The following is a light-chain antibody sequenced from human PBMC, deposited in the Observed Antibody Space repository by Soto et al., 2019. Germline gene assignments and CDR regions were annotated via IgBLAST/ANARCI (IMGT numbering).Light chain of an antibody. CDR1: SSDIGNYKF. J-gene: IGLJ2*01. CDR3: CSYETITGITL. V-gene: IGLV2-23*01. Sequence: QSALTQPASVSGSPGQSITISCTGSSSDIGNYKFVSWYQHHPGNAPKLIIYEGSQRPSGVSNRFSGSKSGNMASLTISGLQAEDEAYYYCCSYETITGITLLGEGTKLTVL. CDR2: EGS.